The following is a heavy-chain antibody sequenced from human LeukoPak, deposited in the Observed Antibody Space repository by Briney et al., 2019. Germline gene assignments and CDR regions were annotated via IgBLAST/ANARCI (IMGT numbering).Heavy chain of an antibody. CDR1: GFTFSSYW. CDR2: IKQDGSEK. CDR3: STDPRSLLY. Sequence: GGSLRLSCAASGFTFSSYWMSWVRQAPGKGLEWVANIKQDGSEKYYVDSVKGRFTISRDNAKNSLYLQLNSLRPEDTALYYCSTDPRSLLYWGHGTLVTVSS. D-gene: IGHD4-17*01. J-gene: IGHJ4*01. V-gene: IGHV3-7*03.